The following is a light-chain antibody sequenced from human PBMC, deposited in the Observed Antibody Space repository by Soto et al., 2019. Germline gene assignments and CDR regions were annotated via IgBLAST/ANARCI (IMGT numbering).Light chain of an antibody. CDR2: RAS. CDR1: QSIGDW. Sequence: DVQMAQSPSTLSASVGDRVTITCRASQSIGDWLAWFQQKPGKAPALLIYRASYLESGVPSRFSGSGSGTEFTLNISSLQPDDFSTYYCQHYSTYSGTFGPGTTVQIK. V-gene: IGKV1-5*03. CDR3: QHYSTYSGT. J-gene: IGKJ3*01.